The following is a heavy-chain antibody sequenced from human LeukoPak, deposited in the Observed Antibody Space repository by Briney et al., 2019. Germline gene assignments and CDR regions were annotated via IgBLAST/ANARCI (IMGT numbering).Heavy chain of an antibody. CDR1: GYSFTAFY. Sequence: ASVTVSCKTSGYSFTAFYIHWVRQAPGQGLEWMGWIHPRRGDTNYAQKFQGRVTMTRDTSISTAYLDLSSLRSDDTAVYYCARDGDYCTGSYYRGCIDSWGQGTPVTVSP. CDR2: IHPRRGDT. J-gene: IGHJ4*02. V-gene: IGHV1-2*02. D-gene: IGHD3-10*01. CDR3: ARDGDYCTGSYYRGCIDS.